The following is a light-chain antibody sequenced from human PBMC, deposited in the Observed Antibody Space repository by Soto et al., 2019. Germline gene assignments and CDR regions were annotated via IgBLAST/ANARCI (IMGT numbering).Light chain of an antibody. J-gene: IGLJ3*02. CDR3: AAWDDRLNGPV. V-gene: IGLV1-44*01. Sequence: QSVLNQPPSASGTPGQSVIISCSGSSSNLGSNSGNWYQQLPGTAPKLLIYNTYQRPLGVPDRFSGSKSVTSASLAISGLQSEDEGDYFCAAWDDRLNGPVFGGGTKVTVL. CDR1: SSNLGSNS. CDR2: NTY.